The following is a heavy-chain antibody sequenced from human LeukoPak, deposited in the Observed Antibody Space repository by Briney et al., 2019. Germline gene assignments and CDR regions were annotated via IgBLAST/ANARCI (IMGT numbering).Heavy chain of an antibody. Sequence: ASVKVSCKASGYTFTSYDINWVRQATGQGLEWMGWMNPNSGNTGYAQKFQGRVTITRNTSISTAYMELSSLRSEDTAVYYCARGGDYSNPFDPWGQGTLVTVSS. J-gene: IGHJ5*02. CDR2: MNPNSGNT. D-gene: IGHD4-11*01. CDR3: ARGGDYSNPFDP. V-gene: IGHV1-8*03. CDR1: GYTFTSYD.